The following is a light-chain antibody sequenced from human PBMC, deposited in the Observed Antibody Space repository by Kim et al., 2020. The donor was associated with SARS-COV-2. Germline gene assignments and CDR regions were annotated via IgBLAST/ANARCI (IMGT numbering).Light chain of an antibody. V-gene: IGKV1-17*01. CDR1: QGIRSD. J-gene: IGKJ1*01. CDR3: LQHHAYPRT. CDR2: GAS. Sequence: VLLGDRVTITCRARQGIRSDLGWYQQKPGRAPTRLIYGASTLESGVPSRFSGSGSGTEFTLTISSLQPEDFATYYCLQHHAYPRTFGQGTKVDIK.